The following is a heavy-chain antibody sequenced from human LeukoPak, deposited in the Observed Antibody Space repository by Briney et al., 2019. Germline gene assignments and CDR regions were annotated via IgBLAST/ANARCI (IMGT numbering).Heavy chain of an antibody. Sequence: GGSLRLSCATSGFTFSSNWMSWVRHVPGRGLDWVANIKPDGSAEYYAASVKGWFTVSRDNAKNSLYLQMNSLRVEDTAVYYCARANNSSWHNWGQGTLVTVSS. J-gene: IGHJ4*02. D-gene: IGHD6-13*01. V-gene: IGHV3-7*01. CDR3: ARANNSSWHN. CDR2: IKPDGSAE. CDR1: GFTFSSNW.